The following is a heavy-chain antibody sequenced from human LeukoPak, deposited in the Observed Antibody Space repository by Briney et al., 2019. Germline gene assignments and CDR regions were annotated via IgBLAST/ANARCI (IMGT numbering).Heavy chain of an antibody. CDR3: ARVGWLQPLYYSDY. CDR2: INHSGST. D-gene: IGHD5-24*01. V-gene: IGHV4-34*01. Sequence: SETLSLTCAVYGGSFSGYYWSWIRQPPGKGLEWIGEINHSGSTNYNPSLKSRVTISVDTSKNQFSLKLSSVTAADTAVYYCARVGWLQPLYYSDYWGQGTLVTVSS. CDR1: GGSFSGYY. J-gene: IGHJ4*02.